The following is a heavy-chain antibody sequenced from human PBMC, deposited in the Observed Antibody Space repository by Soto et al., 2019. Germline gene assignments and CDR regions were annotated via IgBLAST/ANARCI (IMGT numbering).Heavy chain of an antibody. CDR1: GFTFDDYA. Sequence: EVQLVESGGGLVQPGRSLRLSCAASGFTFDDYAMHWVRQAPGKGLEWISGISGSSGSTDYADSVKGRFTISRDNAKNCLYLQMSSLRAEDTALYYCAKDLDSGSGAYDSYGMDVWGQGTTVTVSS. V-gene: IGHV3-9*01. D-gene: IGHD1-26*01. CDR3: AKDLDSGSGAYDSYGMDV. J-gene: IGHJ6*02. CDR2: ISGSSGST.